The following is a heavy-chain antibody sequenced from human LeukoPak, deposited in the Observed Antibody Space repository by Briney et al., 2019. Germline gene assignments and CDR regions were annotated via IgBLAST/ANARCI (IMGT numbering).Heavy chain of an antibody. V-gene: IGHV5-51*01. Sequence: ASVKVSCKASGYTFTSYGISWARQMPGKGLEWMGIIYPGDSDTRYSPSFQGQVTISADKSISTAYLQWSSLKASDTAMYYCARLVDSYGYSSYWGQGTLVTVSS. D-gene: IGHD5-18*01. CDR3: ARLVDSYGYSSY. CDR1: GYTFTSYG. CDR2: IYPGDSDT. J-gene: IGHJ4*02.